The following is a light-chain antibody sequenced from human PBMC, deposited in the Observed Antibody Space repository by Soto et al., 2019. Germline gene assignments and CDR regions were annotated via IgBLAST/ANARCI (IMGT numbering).Light chain of an antibody. Sequence: DVVMTQSPLSLPVTLGQPASISCRSSQSLIYSDGNTYLTWFQQRPGRSPRRLIYKVSKRDSGVPDRFSGSGSGTDFTLKISRVEAEDVGVYFCMQGTHWPPYTFGQGTRLEIK. CDR3: MQGTHWPPYT. V-gene: IGKV2-30*01. J-gene: IGKJ5*01. CDR2: KVS. CDR1: QSLIYSDGNTY.